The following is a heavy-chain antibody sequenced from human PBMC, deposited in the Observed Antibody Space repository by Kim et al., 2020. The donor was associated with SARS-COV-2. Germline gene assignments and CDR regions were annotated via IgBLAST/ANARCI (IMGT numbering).Heavy chain of an antibody. CDR3: ASEMVRGVTLYYYYGMDV. Sequence: SETLSLTCTVSGGSISSSSYYWGWIRQPPGKGLEWIGSIYYSGSTYYNPSLKSRVTISVDTSKNQFSLKLSSVTAADTAVYYCASEMVRGVTLYYYYGMDVRGQGTTVTVSS. CDR1: GGSISSSSYY. CDR2: IYYSGST. J-gene: IGHJ6*02. D-gene: IGHD3-10*01. V-gene: IGHV4-39*01.